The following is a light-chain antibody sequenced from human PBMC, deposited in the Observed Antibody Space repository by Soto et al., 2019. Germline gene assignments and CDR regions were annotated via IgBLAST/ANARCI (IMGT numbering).Light chain of an antibody. Sequence: VLSQPPSASGTPGQTVTISCSGRSSNIGSNIVNWYQQLPGTAPKLLIYNDDHRPSGVADRFSGSKSGTSASLAISGLQSEDGADYYCSAWDASLGAILFGGGTKLTVL. CDR3: SAWDASLGAIL. CDR2: NDD. J-gene: IGLJ3*02. V-gene: IGLV1-44*01. CDR1: SSNIGSNI.